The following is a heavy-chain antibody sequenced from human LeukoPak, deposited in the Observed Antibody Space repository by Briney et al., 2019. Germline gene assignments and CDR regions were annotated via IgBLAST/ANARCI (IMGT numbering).Heavy chain of an antibody. CDR3: ARRRGTTGTTFDY. D-gene: IGHD1-1*01. V-gene: IGHV1-2*02. J-gene: IGHJ4*02. CDR2: INPNSGGT. Sequence: ASVRVSCKASGYTFTGCYMHWVRQAPGQRLEWLGWINPNSGGTNYAQKFQGRVTMTRDTSISTAYMELSRLRSDDTAVYYCARRRGTTGTTFDYWGQGTLVTVSS. CDR1: GYTFTGCY.